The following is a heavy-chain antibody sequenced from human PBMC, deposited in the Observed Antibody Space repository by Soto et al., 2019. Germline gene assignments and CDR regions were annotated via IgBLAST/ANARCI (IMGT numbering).Heavy chain of an antibody. J-gene: IGHJ6*02. CDR2: IYYSGST. CDR1: GGSIRSSSYY. V-gene: IGHV4-39*01. CDR3: ARSQRFWSGYSPSYGMDV. D-gene: IGHD3-3*01. Sequence: SETLSLTCTVSGGSIRSSSYYWDWIRQPPGKGLEWIGSIYYSGSTYYKPSLKSRVTISADTSKNQFSLKLSSVTAADTAVYYCARSQRFWSGYSPSYGMDVWGQGTTVNVS.